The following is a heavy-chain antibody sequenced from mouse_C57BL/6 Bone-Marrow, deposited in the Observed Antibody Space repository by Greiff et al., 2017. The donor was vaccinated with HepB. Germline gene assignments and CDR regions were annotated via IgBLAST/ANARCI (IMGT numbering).Heavy chain of an antibody. CDR3: ARTYGNYYYAMDY. D-gene: IGHD2-1*01. J-gene: IGHJ4*01. CDR1: GFSLTSYA. Sequence: QVQLQQSGPGLVAPSQSLSITCTVSGFSLTSYAISWVRQPPGKGLEWLGVIWTGGGTNYNSALKSRLSTSKDNSKSQVFLKMNSLQTDDTARYYCARTYGNYYYAMDYWGQGTSVTVSS. V-gene: IGHV2-9-1*01. CDR2: IWTGGGT.